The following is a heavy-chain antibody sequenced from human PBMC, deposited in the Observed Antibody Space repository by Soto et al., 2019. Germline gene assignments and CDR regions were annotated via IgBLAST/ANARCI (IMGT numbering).Heavy chain of an antibody. D-gene: IGHD6-13*01. V-gene: IGHV3-23*01. CDR1: GFPFSSYT. Sequence: EVQLLESGGGLVQPGGSLRLSCAASGFPFSSYTMSWVRQAPGRGLECVSTIRYSGHNTYYADSVQGRFTISRDNSKNTLSLQMNGLRAEVTAVYYGAKVAAGTFDYWGQGTLVTVSS. CDR3: AKVAAGTFDY. J-gene: IGHJ4*02. CDR2: IRYSGHNT.